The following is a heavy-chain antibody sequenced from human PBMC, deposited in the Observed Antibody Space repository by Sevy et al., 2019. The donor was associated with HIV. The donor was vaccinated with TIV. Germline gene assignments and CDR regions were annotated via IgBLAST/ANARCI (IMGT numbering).Heavy chain of an antibody. V-gene: IGHV3-30-3*01. Sequence: GGSLRLSCATFGFNFRNSWMAWVRQTPGKGLEWVALISYSGTNKYYADSVKGRFTISRDDSKNTAYLQMNNLRTDDTAVYYCARVAVEYCTDDCYHRFDYWGQGTQVTVS. CDR2: ISYSGTNK. J-gene: IGHJ4*02. CDR1: GFNFRNSW. CDR3: ARVAVEYCTDDCYHRFDY. D-gene: IGHD2-21*02.